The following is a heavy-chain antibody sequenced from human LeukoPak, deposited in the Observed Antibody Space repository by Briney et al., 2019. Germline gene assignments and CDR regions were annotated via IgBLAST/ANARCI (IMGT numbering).Heavy chain of an antibody. J-gene: IGHJ4*02. CDR3: AREGNDYGDYFWTY. CDR2: IYSGGST. CDR1: GFTVRSSY. D-gene: IGHD4-17*01. Sequence: PGRSLRLSCVASGFTVRSSYMSWVRQAPGKGLEWVSVIYSGGSTYYADSVKGRFTISRDNSKNTLYLQMNSLRAEDTAVYYCAREGNDYGDYFWTYWGQGTLVTVSS. V-gene: IGHV3-53*01.